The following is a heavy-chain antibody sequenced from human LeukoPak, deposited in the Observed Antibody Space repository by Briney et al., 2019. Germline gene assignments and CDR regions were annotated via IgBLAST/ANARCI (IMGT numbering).Heavy chain of an antibody. CDR1: EFTIRSYW. D-gene: IGHD4-23*01. J-gene: IGHJ4*02. Sequence: GGSLRLSCAASEFTIRSYWMNWVRQAPGKGLEWVANINQDGSEKYYVDSVKGRFTISRDNAKSSLYLQINSLSTEDTAVYYCASGYSSDYGGNVYWGRGTLVTVSS. CDR3: ASGYSSDYGGNVY. CDR2: INQDGSEK. V-gene: IGHV3-7*01.